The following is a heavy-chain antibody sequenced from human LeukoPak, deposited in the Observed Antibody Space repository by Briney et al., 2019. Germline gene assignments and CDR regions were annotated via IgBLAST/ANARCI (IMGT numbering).Heavy chain of an antibody. D-gene: IGHD3-22*01. CDR2: INPKSGGT. J-gene: IGHJ4*02. CDR3: ASGLTYYGSSGEAY. CDR1: GYTFTGYY. Sequence: ASVKVSCKASGYTFTGYYIHWVRQAPGQGLEWMGWINPKSGGTNYAQKFQGRVTMTRDTSISTAYMELSRLRSDDTAVYYCASGLTYYGSSGEAYWGQGTLVTVSS. V-gene: IGHV1-2*02.